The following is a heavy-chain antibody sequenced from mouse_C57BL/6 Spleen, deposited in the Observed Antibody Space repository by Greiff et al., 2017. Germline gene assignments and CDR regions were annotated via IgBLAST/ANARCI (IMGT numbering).Heavy chain of an antibody. Sequence: VQLQQSGAELVKPGASVKLSCKASGYTFTSYWMQWVKQRPGQGLEWIGEIDPSDSYTNYNQKFKGKATLTVDTSSSTAYMQLSSLTSEDSAVYYCARGGWAVAYWGQGTLVTVSA. J-gene: IGHJ3*01. CDR3: ARGGWAVAY. CDR2: IDPSDSYT. CDR1: GYTFTSYW. D-gene: IGHD3-3*01. V-gene: IGHV1-50*01.